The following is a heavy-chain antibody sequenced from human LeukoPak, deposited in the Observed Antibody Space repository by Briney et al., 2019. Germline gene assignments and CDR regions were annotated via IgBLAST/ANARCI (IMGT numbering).Heavy chain of an antibody. D-gene: IGHD2-21*01. Sequence: PGGSLRLSCVVSGFRFDNYWMSWVRQAPGKGLEWVANIRQDGSESYYVDSVKGRFTISRDNAKNSLYLQMNRLRAEDTAVYYCASGFCGGNCYNFDYWGQGTLVTVSS. CDR2: IRQDGSES. CDR3: ASGFCGGNCYNFDY. J-gene: IGHJ4*02. V-gene: IGHV3-7*01. CDR1: GFRFDNYW.